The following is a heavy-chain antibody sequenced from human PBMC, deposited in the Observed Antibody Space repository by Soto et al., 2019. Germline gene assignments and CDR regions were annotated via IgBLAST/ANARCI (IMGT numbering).Heavy chain of an antibody. CDR3: ATSLTSGIDC. CDR1: GGTFNTYA. Sequence: QLQLVQSGAEVKTPGSSVRVSCEASGGTFNTYAISWVRQAPGQGLEWMGGILTSFGTAQYAQKFQDRGTITADGSTTTAYMELSSLKSEDTAVYDCATSLTSGIDCWGQGTLVTVSS. CDR2: ILTSFGTA. J-gene: IGHJ4*02. V-gene: IGHV1-69*01. D-gene: IGHD7-27*01.